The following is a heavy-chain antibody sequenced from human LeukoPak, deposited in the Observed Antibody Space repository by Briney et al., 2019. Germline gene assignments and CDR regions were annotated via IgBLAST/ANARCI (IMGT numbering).Heavy chain of an antibody. Sequence: SETLSLTCNVSGGSISSYYWSWIRQPAGKGLEWIGRIYTSGRTNYNPSLKSRVTMSVDTSKNQFSLKMSSVTAADTAVYFCARGPYSYDSSGAFDIWGQGTMVTVSS. V-gene: IGHV4-4*07. J-gene: IGHJ3*02. D-gene: IGHD3-22*01. CDR2: IYTSGRT. CDR3: ARGPYSYDSSGAFDI. CDR1: GGSISSYY.